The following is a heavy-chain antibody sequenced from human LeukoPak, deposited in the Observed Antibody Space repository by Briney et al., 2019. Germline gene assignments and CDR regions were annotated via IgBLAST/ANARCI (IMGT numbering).Heavy chain of an antibody. D-gene: IGHD3-3*01. CDR1: GFTFSSYW. J-gene: IGHJ4*02. CDR2: IKQDGSEK. CDR3: ARDAAPDDFWSGYYTG. V-gene: IGHV3-7*01. Sequence: GGSLRLSCAASGFTFSSYWMSWVRQAPGKGLEWVANIKQDGSEKYYVDSVKGRFTISRDNAKNSLYLQMNSLRAEDTAVYYCARDAAPDDFWSGYYTGWGQGTLVTVSS.